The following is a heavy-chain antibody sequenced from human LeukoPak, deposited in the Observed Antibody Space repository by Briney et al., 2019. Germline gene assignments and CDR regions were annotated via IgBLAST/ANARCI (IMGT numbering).Heavy chain of an antibody. D-gene: IGHD2-15*01. CDR2: IYYGGSA. J-gene: IGHJ5*02. V-gene: IGHV4-39*07. Sequence: PSDTLSLTCTVSGGSITSSGIYWGWIRQPPGKGLEWIGNIYYGGSAYYNPSLKSRATILVDTSKNQFSLKLSSVTAAGTAVYYCERQPNIVVVDNWFDPWGQGTLVAVSS. CDR3: ERQPNIVVVDNWFDP. CDR1: GGSITSSGIY.